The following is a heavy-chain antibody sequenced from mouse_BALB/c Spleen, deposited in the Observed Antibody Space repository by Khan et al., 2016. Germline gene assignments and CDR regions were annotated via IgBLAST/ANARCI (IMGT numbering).Heavy chain of an antibody. CDR3: ERSGDDYEVCYFDV. D-gene: IGHD2-4*01. Sequence: LQQSGSELVKPGASVKMSCKASGYTFTSFNLHWVKQTPGQGLEWIGVIYPGNGDFSYDQKFKGKATLTAAKSSSTAYMQLSSLTSEDSEVSSWERSGDDYEVCYFDVVGAGTTVTVSS. J-gene: IGHJ1*01. V-gene: IGHV1-12*01. CDR2: IYPGNGDF. CDR1: GYTFTSFN.